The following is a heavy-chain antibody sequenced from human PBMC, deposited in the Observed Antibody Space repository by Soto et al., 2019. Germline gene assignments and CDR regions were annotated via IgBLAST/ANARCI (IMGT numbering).Heavy chain of an antibody. Sequence: EVQLLDSGGHLVQPGGSLRLSCAASGFSFSTYAMNWVRQAPGKRLEWVSSIIGGGTDRYYADSVRGRFTISRDNSRNTLYLHMNILRAEDTAVYYCAKGSRGHCTGVTCYPFDHWGQGTLVIVSS. D-gene: IGHD2-8*02. J-gene: IGHJ4*02. CDR1: GFSFSTYA. V-gene: IGHV3-23*01. CDR2: IIGGGTDR. CDR3: AKGSRGHCTGVTCYPFDH.